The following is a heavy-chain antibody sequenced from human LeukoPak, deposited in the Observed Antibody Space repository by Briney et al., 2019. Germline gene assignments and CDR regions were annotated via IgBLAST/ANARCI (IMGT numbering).Heavy chain of an antibody. CDR3: ARDIAVAAYFDY. CDR2: ISSSGSTI. J-gene: IGHJ4*02. CDR1: GFTFSSYE. Sequence: YPGGSLRLSCAASGFTFSSYEMNWVRQAPGKGLEWVSYISSSGSTIYHADSVKGRFTISRDNAKNSLYLQMNSLRAEDTAVYYCARDIAVAAYFDYWGQGTLVTVSS. V-gene: IGHV3-48*03. D-gene: IGHD6-19*01.